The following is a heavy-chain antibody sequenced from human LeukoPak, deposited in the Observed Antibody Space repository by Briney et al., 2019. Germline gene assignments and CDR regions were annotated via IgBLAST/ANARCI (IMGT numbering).Heavy chain of an antibody. Sequence: ASVKVSCKASGYTFTSYGISWVRQAPGHGLEWMGWISAYNGNTNYAQKLQGRVTMTTDTSTSTAYMELRSLRSGDTAVYYCARMRPALLAAAGTGYDDWGQVTLVTVSS. D-gene: IGHD6-13*01. CDR3: ARMRPALLAAAGTGYDD. CDR2: ISAYNGNT. J-gene: IGHJ4*02. CDR1: GYTFTSYG. V-gene: IGHV1-18*01.